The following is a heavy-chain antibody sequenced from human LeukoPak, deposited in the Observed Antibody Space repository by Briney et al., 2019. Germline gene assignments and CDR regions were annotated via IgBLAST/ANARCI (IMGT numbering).Heavy chain of an antibody. D-gene: IGHD5-24*01. J-gene: IGHJ3*02. V-gene: IGHV4-39*01. Sequence: SETLSLTCTVSGGSISSSSYYWGWIRQPPGKGLEWIGSIYYSGSTYYNPSLKSRVTISVDTSKNQFSLKLSSVTAADTAVYYCARKDGYTTGGAFDIWGQGTMVTVSS. CDR1: GGSISSSSYY. CDR3: ARKDGYTTGGAFDI. CDR2: IYYSGST.